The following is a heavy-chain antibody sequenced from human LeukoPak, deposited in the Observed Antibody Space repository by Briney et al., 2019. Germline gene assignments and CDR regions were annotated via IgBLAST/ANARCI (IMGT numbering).Heavy chain of an antibody. CDR2: FDPEDGET. J-gene: IGHJ5*02. CDR3: ATVRRTKKYCSGGSCYERSGNWFDP. Sequence: ASVKVSGKVSGYTLTELSMHWVRQAPGKGLEWMGGFDPEDGETIYAQKFQGRVTMTEDTSTDTAYMELSSLRSEDTAVYYCATVRRTKKYCSGGSCYERSGNWFDPWGQGTLVTVSS. V-gene: IGHV1-24*01. CDR1: GYTLTELS. D-gene: IGHD2-15*01.